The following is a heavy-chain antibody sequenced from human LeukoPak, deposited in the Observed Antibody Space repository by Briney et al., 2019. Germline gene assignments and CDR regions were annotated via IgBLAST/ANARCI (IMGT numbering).Heavy chain of an antibody. V-gene: IGHV1-69*13. Sequence: ASVKVSCKASGGTFSSYAISWVRQAPGQGLEWMGGIIPIFGTANYAQKFQGRVTITADESTSTAYMELSSLRSEDTAVYYCAILGMATSTFGMDAWGQGTTVTVSS. CDR1: GGTFSSYA. CDR2: IIPIFGTA. CDR3: AILGMATSTFGMDA. D-gene: IGHD5-24*01. J-gene: IGHJ6*02.